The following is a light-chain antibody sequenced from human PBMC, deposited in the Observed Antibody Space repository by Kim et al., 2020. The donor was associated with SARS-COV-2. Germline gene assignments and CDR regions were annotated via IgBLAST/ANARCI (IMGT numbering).Light chain of an antibody. J-gene: IGLJ2*01. V-gene: IGLV2-8*01. CDR1: SSDVGGHVY. CDR3: SSYAGNDIGL. Sequence: QSALTPPPSASGSHGQSVTISCTGTSSDVGGHVYVSWYQQHPGRAPILMIFEVNKRPSGVPDRFSGYKSGNTAFLTVSVLRADDEADYYCSSYAGNDIGLFGGGTQLTVL. CDR2: EVN.